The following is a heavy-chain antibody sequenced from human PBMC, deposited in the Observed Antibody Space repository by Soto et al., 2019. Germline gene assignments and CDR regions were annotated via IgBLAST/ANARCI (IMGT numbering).Heavy chain of an antibody. CDR3: ARAQGYDFWSGYPSSVNWFDP. D-gene: IGHD3-3*01. J-gene: IGHJ5*02. CDR1: GFTFSSYS. CDR2: ISSSSSTI. V-gene: IGHV3-48*01. Sequence: PGGSLRLSCAASGFTFSSYSMNWVRQAPGKGLEWVSYISSSSSTIYYADSVKGRFTISRDNAKNSLYLQMNSLRAEDTAVYYCARAQGYDFWSGYPSSVNWFDPWGQGTLVTVSS.